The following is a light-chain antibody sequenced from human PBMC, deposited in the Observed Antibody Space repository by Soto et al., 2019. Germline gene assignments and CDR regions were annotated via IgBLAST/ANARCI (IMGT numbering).Light chain of an antibody. V-gene: IGKV2-30*01. Sequence: DVVLTQSPLSLPVTLGQPASISCRSSLSLVYSDASHNFNWFQQRPGHSPRRLIYKVSNRDSGVPDIFSGSRADTAFTREKSREEADYVGVCYCMQGTHWPAIRFGGGTRLVIK. CDR3: MQGTHWPAIR. CDR2: KVS. J-gene: IGKJ5*01. CDR1: LSLVYSDASHN.